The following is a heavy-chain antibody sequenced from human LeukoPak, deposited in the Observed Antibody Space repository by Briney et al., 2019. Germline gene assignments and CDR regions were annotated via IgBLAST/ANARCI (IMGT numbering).Heavy chain of an antibody. J-gene: IGHJ4*02. CDR2: IYYSGST. CDR1: GGSISSYY. CDR3: ARSLGGGWLDPGY. Sequence: NPSETLSLTCTVSGGSISSYYWSWIRQPPGKGLEWIGYIYYSGSTNYNPSLKSRVTISVDTSKNQFSLKLSSVTAADTAVYYCARSLGGGWLDPGYWGQGTLVTVSS. D-gene: IGHD6-19*01. V-gene: IGHV4-59*01.